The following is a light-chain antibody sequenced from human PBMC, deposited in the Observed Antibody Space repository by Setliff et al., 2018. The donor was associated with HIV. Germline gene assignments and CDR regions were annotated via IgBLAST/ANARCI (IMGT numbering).Light chain of an antibody. Sequence: QSVLTQPASVSGSPGQSITISCTGTRSDVGGYNYVSWYQQHPGKAPKLMIYDVSKRPSGVSNRFSGSKSGNTASLTISGLQADDEADYYCSSYTSSITLVFGGGT. V-gene: IGLV2-14*01. J-gene: IGLJ2*01. CDR3: SSYTSSITLV. CDR2: DVS. CDR1: RSDVGGYNY.